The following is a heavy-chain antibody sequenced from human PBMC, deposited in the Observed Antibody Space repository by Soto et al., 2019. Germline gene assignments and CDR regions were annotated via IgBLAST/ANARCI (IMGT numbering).Heavy chain of an antibody. J-gene: IGHJ6*02. CDR3: AKGGPGYDLVSAAMDA. CDR1: GGTFSNHA. Sequence: QVQLVQSGAEVRKSGSSLKVSCKASGGTFSNHAFNWVRQARGQGLEWMGSIIPIFGTTYYAQSFQGRVTITADQSTSTAYMELSSLTSDDAAFYSCAKGGPGYDLVSAAMDAWGQGTPVTVS. V-gene: IGHV1-69*01. CDR2: IIPIFGTT. D-gene: IGHD3-3*01.